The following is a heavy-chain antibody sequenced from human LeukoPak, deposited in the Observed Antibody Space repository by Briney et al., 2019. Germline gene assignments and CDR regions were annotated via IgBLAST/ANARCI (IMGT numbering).Heavy chain of an antibody. Sequence: SQTLSLTCTVSGGSISSGSYYWSWIRQPAGKGLEWIGRIYTSGSTNYNPSLKSRVTISVDTSKNQFSLKLSSVTAADTAVYYCASAPVVDYSGVDYWGQGTLVTVSS. D-gene: IGHD4-11*01. CDR1: GGSISSGSYY. CDR3: ASAPVVDYSGVDY. V-gene: IGHV4-61*02. CDR2: IYTSGST. J-gene: IGHJ4*02.